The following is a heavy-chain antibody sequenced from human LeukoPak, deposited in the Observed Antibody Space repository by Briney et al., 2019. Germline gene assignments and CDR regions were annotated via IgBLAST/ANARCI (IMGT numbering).Heavy chain of an antibody. V-gene: IGHV4-59*01. CDR2: IYYSGTT. J-gene: IGHJ6*02. CDR1: GGSMSSYY. CDR3: ARGWPDYYSMDI. Sequence: SETPSLTCTVSGGSMSSYYWSWIRQPPGKGPEWIGYIYYSGTTSYNPSLKGRVTISMDTSNNHFSRKLRSVTAGDTAVYYWARGWPDYYSMDIWGPGTTVTVSS. D-gene: IGHD2-15*01.